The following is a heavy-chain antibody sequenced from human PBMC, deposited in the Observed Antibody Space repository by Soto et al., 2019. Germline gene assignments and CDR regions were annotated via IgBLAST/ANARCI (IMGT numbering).Heavy chain of an antibody. V-gene: IGHV3-48*01. CDR1: GFTFTSYS. Sequence: GSLRLSCAASGFTFTSYSMNWVRQAPGKGLEWVSYIRGTTHYADSVKGRFTISRDNARSSLYLQMNSLRTDDTAVYYRARDDSFAFDIWGQGTMVTVSS. D-gene: IGHD2-21*01. J-gene: IGHJ3*02. CDR2: IRGTT. CDR3: ARDDSFAFDI.